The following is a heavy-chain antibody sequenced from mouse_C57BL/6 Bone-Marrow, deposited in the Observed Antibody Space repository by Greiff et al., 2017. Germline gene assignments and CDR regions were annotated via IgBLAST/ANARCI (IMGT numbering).Heavy chain of an antibody. CDR3: AREKVATSHWDFDV. V-gene: IGHV1-50*01. CDR2: IDPSDSYT. Sequence: QVQLQQPGAELVKPGASVKLSCKASGYTFTSYWMQWVKQRPGQGLEWIGEIDPSDSYTNYNQKFKGKATLTVDTSSSTAYMQLSSLTSEDSAVYYCAREKVATSHWDFDVWGTGTTVTVSS. D-gene: IGHD1-1*02. J-gene: IGHJ1*03. CDR1: GYTFTSYW.